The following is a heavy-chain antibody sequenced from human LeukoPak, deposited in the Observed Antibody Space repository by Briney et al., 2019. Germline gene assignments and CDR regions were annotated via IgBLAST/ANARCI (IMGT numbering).Heavy chain of an antibody. D-gene: IGHD3-10*01. CDR2: ISAYNGNT. Sequence: ASVKVSCKASGYTFTSYGISWVRQAPGQGLEWMGWISAYNGNTNYAQKLQGRVTMTTDTSTSTAYMELRSQRSDDTAVYYCARLQVYYYGSGSYGNWFDPWGQGTLVTVSS. CDR3: ARLQVYYYGSGSYGNWFDP. V-gene: IGHV1-18*01. CDR1: GYTFTSYG. J-gene: IGHJ5*02.